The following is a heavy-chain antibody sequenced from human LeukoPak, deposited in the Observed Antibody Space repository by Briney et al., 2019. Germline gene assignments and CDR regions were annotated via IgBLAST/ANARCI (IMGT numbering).Heavy chain of an antibody. Sequence: GGCLRLSCATSGFTFSPFWIHWVRQGPGKGLEWVSRIGLDGGNTNYAGSVKGRFTISRDNAESTVHLQMNSLRADDTGVYYCVRDSNNWNDGSIDYWGQGTLVTVSS. J-gene: IGHJ4*02. CDR1: GFTFSPFW. D-gene: IGHD1-1*01. CDR3: VRDSNNWNDGSIDY. CDR2: IGLDGGNT. V-gene: IGHV3-74*01.